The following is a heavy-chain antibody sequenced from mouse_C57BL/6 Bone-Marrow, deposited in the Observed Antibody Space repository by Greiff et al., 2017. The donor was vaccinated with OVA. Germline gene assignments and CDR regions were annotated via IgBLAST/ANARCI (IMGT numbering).Heavy chain of an antibody. V-gene: IGHV5-2*03. J-gene: IGHJ1*03. Sequence: DVKLVESGGGLVQPGESLKLSCESNEYEFPSHDMSWVRKTPEKRLELVAAINSDGGSTYYPDTMERRFIISRDNTKKTLYLQMSSLRSEDTAVYYCARVGAARYFDVWGTGTTVTVSS. CDR2: INSDGGST. CDR3: ARVGAARYFDV. CDR1: EYEFPSHD. D-gene: IGHD1-1*02.